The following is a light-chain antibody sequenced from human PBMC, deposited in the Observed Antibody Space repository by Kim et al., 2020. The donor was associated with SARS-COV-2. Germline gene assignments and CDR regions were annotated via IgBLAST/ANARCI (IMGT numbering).Light chain of an antibody. CDR3: KSRDSSGKVV. V-gene: IGLV3-19*01. J-gene: IGLJ2*01. Sequence: SSELTQDPAVSVALGQTVRITCQGDSLRRYYASWYQQKPGQAPVLVIYGKNNRPSGIPDRFSGSTSGNTASLTITGAPAEEDADYYCKSRDSSGKVVFGGGTQLTVL. CDR1: SLRRYY. CDR2: GKN.